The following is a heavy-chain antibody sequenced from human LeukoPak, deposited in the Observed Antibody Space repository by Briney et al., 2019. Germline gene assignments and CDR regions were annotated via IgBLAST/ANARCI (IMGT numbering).Heavy chain of an antibody. Sequence: PSETLSLTCIVSGGSISTYSWTWIRQPAGKGLECIGRIYTSGSTHHNPSLESRVTISVDTSENHFSLKLSSVTAADSAVYYCARVGLVPAAFDIWGQGTMVTVSS. J-gene: IGHJ3*02. V-gene: IGHV4-4*07. D-gene: IGHD3/OR15-3a*01. CDR3: ARVGLVPAAFDI. CDR2: IYTSGST. CDR1: GGSISTYS.